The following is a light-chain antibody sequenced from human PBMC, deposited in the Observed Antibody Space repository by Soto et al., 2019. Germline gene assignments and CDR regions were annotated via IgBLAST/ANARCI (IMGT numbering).Light chain of an antibody. CDR2: EVT. J-gene: IGLJ1*01. CDR1: SSDVGTYNL. CDR3: CSYAGSGSFYV. Sequence: QSVLTQPASVSGSTGQSITISCTGSSSDVGTYNLVSWYQQHAGKAPKLMIYEVTKRPSGVSNRLSGSKSGNTASLTISGLQAEDEADYYCCSYAGSGSFYVFGTGTKVTVL. V-gene: IGLV2-23*02.